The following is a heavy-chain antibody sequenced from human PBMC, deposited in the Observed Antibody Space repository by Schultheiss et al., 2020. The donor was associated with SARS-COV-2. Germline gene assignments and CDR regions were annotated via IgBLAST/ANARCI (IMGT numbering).Heavy chain of an antibody. Sequence: GGSLRLSCAASGFTFSSYAMHWVRQAPGKGLEWVAVISYDGSNKYYADSVKGRFTISRDNAKNSLYLQMNSLRAEDTAVYYCATSTVAVHSYYYGLDVWGQGTTVTVSS. CDR1: GFTFSSYA. D-gene: IGHD6-19*01. CDR2: ISYDGSNK. J-gene: IGHJ6*02. CDR3: ATSTVAVHSYYYGLDV. V-gene: IGHV3-30*04.